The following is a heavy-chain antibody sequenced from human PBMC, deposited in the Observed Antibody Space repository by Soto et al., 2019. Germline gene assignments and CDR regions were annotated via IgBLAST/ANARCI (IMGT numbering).Heavy chain of an antibody. CDR1: GYTFTSYD. CDR2: MNPNSGNT. D-gene: IGHD3-10*01. Sequence: ASVKVSCKASGYTFTSYDINWVRQATGQGLEWMGWMNPNSGNTGYAQKFQGRVTMTRNTSISTAYMELSSLRSEDTAVYYCARMGVRFGELFNYYYGMDVWGQGTTVTVSS. J-gene: IGHJ6*02. CDR3: ARMGVRFGELFNYYYGMDV. V-gene: IGHV1-8*01.